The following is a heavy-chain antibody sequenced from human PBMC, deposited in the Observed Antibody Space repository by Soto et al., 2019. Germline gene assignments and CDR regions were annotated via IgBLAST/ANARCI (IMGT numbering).Heavy chain of an antibody. V-gene: IGHV5-10-1*01. CDR2: IYPGDSYT. Sequence: PGESLQICCKGSGYSFTKFLIAWVRQMPGKGLEWMGSIYPGDSYTNYSPSYQGHVPISADKSISTAYLQWSSLKASDTAMYYCARLQAAAGDNDLTFDYWGQGTLVTVSS. J-gene: IGHJ4*02. CDR3: ARLQAAAGDNDLTFDY. CDR1: GYSFTKFL. D-gene: IGHD6-13*01.